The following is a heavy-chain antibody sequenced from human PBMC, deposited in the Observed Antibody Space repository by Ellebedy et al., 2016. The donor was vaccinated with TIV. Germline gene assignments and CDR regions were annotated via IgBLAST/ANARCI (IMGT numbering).Heavy chain of an antibody. CDR1: GGSISGYY. CDR2: IYYSGST. D-gene: IGHD2-8*02. V-gene: IGHV4-59*01. Sequence: GSLRLSXTVSGGSISGYYWSWIRQPPGKGLEWIGYIYYSGSTLYNPSLKSRVTISVDTSKNQFSLRLSSVTAADTAVYFCVRDKSTGWAFDYWGQGTLVTVSS. CDR3: VRDKSTGWAFDY. J-gene: IGHJ4*02.